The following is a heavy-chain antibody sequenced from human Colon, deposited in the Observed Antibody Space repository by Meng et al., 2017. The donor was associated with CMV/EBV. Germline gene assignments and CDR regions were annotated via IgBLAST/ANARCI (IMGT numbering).Heavy chain of an antibody. CDR3: VKDHMRGVLAGWFDS. Sequence: GGFLRLSCAASGFNFDDYTMHWVRQAPGKGLEWVSLISWNGVTAYYGDSVKGRFTISRDNIKNSLYLHMNSLRPEDSALYYCVKDHMRGVLAGWFDSWGQGTLVTVSS. CDR2: ISWNGVTA. CDR1: GFNFDDYT. V-gene: IGHV3-43D*03. D-gene: IGHD4/OR15-4a*01. J-gene: IGHJ5*01.